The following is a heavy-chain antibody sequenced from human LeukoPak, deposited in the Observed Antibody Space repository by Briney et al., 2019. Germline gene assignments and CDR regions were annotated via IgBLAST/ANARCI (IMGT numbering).Heavy chain of an antibody. CDR2: ISSSGTTI. CDR1: GFTFRTSG. J-gene: IGHJ4*02. Sequence: GGSLRLSCAASGFTFRTSGMNWVRQAPGKGLEWVSYISSSGTTISYAQSAKGRFTITRDNAQNSLTLHMNTLRADDTAVYYWAKDDSTPFDHWSQGTLVTVSS. CDR3: AKDDSTPFDH. D-gene: IGHD3-22*01. V-gene: IGHV3-48*01.